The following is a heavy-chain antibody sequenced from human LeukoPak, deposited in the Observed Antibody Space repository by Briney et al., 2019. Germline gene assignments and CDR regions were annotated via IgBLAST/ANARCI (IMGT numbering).Heavy chain of an antibody. CDR1: GGSISSYY. J-gene: IGHJ4*02. D-gene: IGHD3-10*01. CDR2: IYYSGST. V-gene: IGHV4-39*01. CDR3: AGTPTQERITMVRGVMQNFDY. Sequence: SETLSLTCTVSGGSISSYYWGWIRQPPGKGLEWIGSIYYSGSTYYNPSLKSRVTISVDTSKNQFSLKLSSVTAADTAVYYCAGTPTQERITMVRGVMQNFDYWGQGTLVTVSS.